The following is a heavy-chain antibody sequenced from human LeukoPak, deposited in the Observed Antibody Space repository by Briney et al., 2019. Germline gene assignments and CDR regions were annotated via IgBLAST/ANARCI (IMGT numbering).Heavy chain of an antibody. CDR1: GYTLSELS. CDR3: AREYCGGDCYARQFDY. J-gene: IGHJ4*02. V-gene: IGHV1-24*01. D-gene: IGHD2-21*01. Sequence: ASGKVSCKVSGYTLSELSMHWVRQAAGEGGEWLGGFHPEDGETIYAQKFQGRVTITADESTSTAYMELSSLRSEDTAVYYCAREYCGGDCYARQFDYWGQGTLVTVSS. CDR2: FHPEDGET.